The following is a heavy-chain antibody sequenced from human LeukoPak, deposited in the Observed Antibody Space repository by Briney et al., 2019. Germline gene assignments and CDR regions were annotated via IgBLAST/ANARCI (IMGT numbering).Heavy chain of an antibody. CDR1: GSTFNSYW. CDR2: IKPDGSDK. Sequence: GGSLRLSCAASGSTFNSYWMTWVRQAPGKGLEWVASIKPDGSDKYYADSVKGRFTISRDNAKNSLYLQMNSLRAEDTPVYYCARIYCSGGSCTFDYWGQGTLVTVSS. D-gene: IGHD2-15*01. J-gene: IGHJ4*02. CDR3: ARIYCSGGSCTFDY. V-gene: IGHV3-7*04.